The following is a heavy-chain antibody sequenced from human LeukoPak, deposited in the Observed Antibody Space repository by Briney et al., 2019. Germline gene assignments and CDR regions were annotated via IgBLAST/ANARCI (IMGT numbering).Heavy chain of an antibody. CDR2: ISYDGSNK. CDR3: AKGFSSMAFDI. CDR1: GFTFSSYG. Sequence: GSLRLSCAASGFTFSSYGMHWVRQAPGKGLEWVAVISYDGSNKYYADSVKGRFTISRDNSKNTLYLQMNSLRAEDTAVYYCAKGFSSMAFDIWGQGTMVTVSS. J-gene: IGHJ3*02. V-gene: IGHV3-30*18. D-gene: IGHD6-13*01.